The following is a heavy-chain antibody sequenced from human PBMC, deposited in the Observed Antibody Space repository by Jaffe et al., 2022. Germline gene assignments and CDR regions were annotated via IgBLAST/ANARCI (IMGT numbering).Heavy chain of an antibody. V-gene: IGHV3-30*18. CDR3: AKIGPSQAFDI. CDR2: ISYDGSNK. Sequence: QVQLVESGGGVVQPGRSLRLSCAASGFTFSSYGMHWVRQAPGKGLEWVAVISYDGSNKYYADSVKGRFTISRDNSKNTLYLQMNSLRAEDTAVYYCAKIGPSQAFDIWGQGTMVTVSS. J-gene: IGHJ3*02. CDR1: GFTFSSYG.